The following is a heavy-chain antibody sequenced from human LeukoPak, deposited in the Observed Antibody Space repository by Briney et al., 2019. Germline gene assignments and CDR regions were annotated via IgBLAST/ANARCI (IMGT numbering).Heavy chain of an antibody. D-gene: IGHD1-26*01. CDR1: GYTFTSYY. CDR3: ARESEWELRAFDI. CDR2: INPSGGST. V-gene: IGHV1-46*01. J-gene: IGHJ3*02. Sequence: ASVNLSCNAAGYTFTSYYMHWGRQAPGQGLEWKGIINPSGGSTSYAQKFQGRVTMTRDMSTSTVYMELSSLRCEDTAVYYCARESEWELRAFDIWGQGTMVSVS.